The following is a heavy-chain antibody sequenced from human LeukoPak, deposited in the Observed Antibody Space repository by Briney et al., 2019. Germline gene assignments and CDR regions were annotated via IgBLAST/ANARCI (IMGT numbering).Heavy chain of an antibody. V-gene: IGHV3-21*01. J-gene: IGHJ4*02. CDR2: ISTSSTYM. CDR1: GFSFTSYS. Sequence: PGVSLRLSCAASGFSFTSYSMTWVRHAPGRGLEGVSSISTSSTYMFYADSVKGRFTISRDNAKNTLYLHMNSLRAEDKAMYYCARETRDYTSSWGDYWGQGTLVTVSS. D-gene: IGHD6-13*01. CDR3: ARETRDYTSSWGDY.